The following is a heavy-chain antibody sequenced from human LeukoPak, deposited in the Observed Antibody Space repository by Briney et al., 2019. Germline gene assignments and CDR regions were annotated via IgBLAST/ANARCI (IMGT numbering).Heavy chain of an antibody. CDR1: GFTFNNYW. D-gene: IGHD2-15*01. V-gene: IGHV3-7*01. J-gene: IGHJ3*02. CDR2: IKEDGSTR. CDR3: AASRGWFALDI. Sequence: GGSLRLSCAASGFTFNNYWIIWVRQAPGKGLEWVANIKEDGSTRFFAESVKGRFTFSRDNVQSSLYLQMSSLRVDDTAIYYCAASRGWFALDIWGQGTMVTVAS.